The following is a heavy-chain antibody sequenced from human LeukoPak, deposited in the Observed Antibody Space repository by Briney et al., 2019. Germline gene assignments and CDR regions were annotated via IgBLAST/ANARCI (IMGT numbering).Heavy chain of an antibody. CDR1: GYTFTSYG. D-gene: IGHD6-13*01. CDR2: ISAYNGNT. V-gene: IGHV1-18*01. CDR3: ARGEAAGSYYYYGMDV. J-gene: IGHJ6*02. Sequence: ASVKVSCKASGYTFTSYGINWVRQAPGQGLEWMGWISAYNGNTNYAQKLQGRVTMTTDTSTSTAYMELRSLRSDDTAVYYCARGEAAGSYYYYGMDVWGQGTTVTVSS.